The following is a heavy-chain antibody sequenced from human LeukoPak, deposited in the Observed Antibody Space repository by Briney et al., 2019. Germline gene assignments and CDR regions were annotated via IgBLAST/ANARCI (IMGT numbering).Heavy chain of an antibody. CDR1: GFTFGDYA. D-gene: IGHD2-2*01. CDR2: IRSKAYGGTT. CDR3: TRAVRDIVVVPAAAYYYYYMDV. J-gene: IGHJ6*03. Sequence: GGSLRLSCTASGFTFGDYAMSWVRQAPGKGLEWVGFIRSKAYGGTTDYAASVKGRFTISRDDSKSIAYLQMNSLKTEDTAVYYCTRAVRDIVVVPAAAYYYYYMDVWGKGTTVTVSS. V-gene: IGHV3-49*04.